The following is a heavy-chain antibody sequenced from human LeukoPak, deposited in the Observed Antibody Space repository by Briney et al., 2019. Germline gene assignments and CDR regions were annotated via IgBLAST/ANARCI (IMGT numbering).Heavy chain of an antibody. CDR3: ARALRLRELSLPPFDY. CDR1: GGSISSVGYY. CDR2: IYYSGST. Sequence: PSETLSLTCTVSGGSISSVGYYWSWIRQHPGKGLEWIGYIYYSGSTYYNPSLKSRVTISVDTSKHQFSLKLSSVTAADTAVYYCARALRLRELSLPPFDYWGQGTLVTVSS. D-gene: IGHD3-16*02. J-gene: IGHJ4*02. V-gene: IGHV4-31*03.